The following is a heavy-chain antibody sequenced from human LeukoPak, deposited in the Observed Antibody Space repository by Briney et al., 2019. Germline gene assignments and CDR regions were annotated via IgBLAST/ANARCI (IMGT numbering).Heavy chain of an antibody. J-gene: IGHJ4*02. D-gene: IGHD3-9*01. CDR1: GGTFSSYA. Sequence: ASVKVSCTASGGTFSSYAISWVRQAPGQGLEWMGGIIPIFGTANYAQKFQGRVTITADKSTSTAYMELSSLRSEDTAVYYCARLPSLTGPFDYWGQGTLVTVFS. CDR2: IIPIFGTA. CDR3: ARLPSLTGPFDY. V-gene: IGHV1-69*06.